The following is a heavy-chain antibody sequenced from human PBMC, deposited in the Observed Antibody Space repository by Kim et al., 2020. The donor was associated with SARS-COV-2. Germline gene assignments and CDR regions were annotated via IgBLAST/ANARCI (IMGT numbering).Heavy chain of an antibody. Sequence: ASVKVSCKASGYTFIYSTLHWVRKATGQGPAWMGWGRTKSGATNYSQKFQGRVTMTRATSITTAYMEVRSLRSDDTAIYYCARPSTRGWDFDAFDIWGQGTMVTVSS. CDR2: GRTKSGAT. V-gene: IGHV1-2*02. CDR3: ARPSTRGWDFDAFDI. J-gene: IGHJ3*02. CDR1: GYTFIYST. D-gene: IGHD1-26*01.